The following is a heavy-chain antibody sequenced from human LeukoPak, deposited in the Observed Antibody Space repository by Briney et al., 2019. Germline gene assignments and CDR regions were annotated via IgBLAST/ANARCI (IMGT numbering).Heavy chain of an antibody. D-gene: IGHD2-21*02. V-gene: IGHV4-34*01. CDR3: ARAYCGGDCYFWFDP. CDR2: INHNGST. J-gene: IGHJ5*02. Sequence: AETLSLTCAVYGGSFSGYYWSWIRQPPGKGLEWIGEINHNGSTNYNPSLKSRATISVDTSKNQFSLKLSSVTAADTAVYYCARAYCGGDCYFWFDPWGQGTLVTVSS. CDR1: GGSFSGYY.